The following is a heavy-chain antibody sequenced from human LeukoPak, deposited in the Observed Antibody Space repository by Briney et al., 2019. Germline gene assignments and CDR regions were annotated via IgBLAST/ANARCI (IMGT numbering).Heavy chain of an antibody. CDR2: INTNTGNP. D-gene: IGHD3-10*01. CDR3: AIIRTPLWFGKLRGPFDY. CDR1: AYTFTSYA. Sequence: ASVKVSCKASAYTFTSYAMNWVRQAPGQGLEWMGWINTNTGNPTYAQDLTGQFVFSLDTSVSTAYLQISSIKVEDTAVYYCAIIRTPLWFGKLRGPFDYWGQGTLVTVSS. V-gene: IGHV7-4-1*02. J-gene: IGHJ4*02.